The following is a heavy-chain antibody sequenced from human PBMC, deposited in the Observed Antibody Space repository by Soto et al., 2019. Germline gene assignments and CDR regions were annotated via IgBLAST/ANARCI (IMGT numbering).Heavy chain of an antibody. J-gene: IGHJ4*02. V-gene: IGHV3-7*05. D-gene: IGHD2-8*02. CDR2: IRQDGGQM. CDR3: STAGGY. CDR1: RITFIGYW. Sequence: EVQLEQSGGGLVQPGGSLRLSCVASRITFIGYWMSWVRQAPGRGLEWVATIRQDGGQMYYVDSVKGRFTISRDRAKNSLYLQMGGLAVEEAGVYYCSTAGGYWGQGILVTVSS.